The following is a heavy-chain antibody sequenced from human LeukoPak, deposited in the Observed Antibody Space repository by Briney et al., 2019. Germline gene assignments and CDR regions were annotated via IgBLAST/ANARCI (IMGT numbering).Heavy chain of an antibody. CDR3: ARETTVTLGPGDAFDI. D-gene: IGHD4-17*01. CDR2: IIPIFGTA. CDR1: GGTFSSYI. Sequence: GASVKVSCKASGGTFSSYIISWVRQAPGQGLEWMGGIIPIFGTANYARKFQGRVTITADESTSTAYMELSSLRSEDTAVYYCARETTVTLGPGDAFDIWGQGTMVTVSS. V-gene: IGHV1-69*13. J-gene: IGHJ3*02.